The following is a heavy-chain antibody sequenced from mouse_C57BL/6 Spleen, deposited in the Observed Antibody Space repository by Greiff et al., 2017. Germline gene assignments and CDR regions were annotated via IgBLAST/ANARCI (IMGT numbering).Heavy chain of an antibody. J-gene: IGHJ2*01. CDR3: VKAVGDY. CDR1: GFTFTDYY. V-gene: IGHV7-4*01. CDR2: IRNKANGYTT. Sequence: EVKLVESGGGLVQPGASLRLSCAASGFTFTDYYMSWVRQPPGKAPAWLALIRNKANGYTTEYTASVKGRFTISRDNSQNILYLQMNTLRAEDSATYYCVKAVGDYWGQGTTLTVSS.